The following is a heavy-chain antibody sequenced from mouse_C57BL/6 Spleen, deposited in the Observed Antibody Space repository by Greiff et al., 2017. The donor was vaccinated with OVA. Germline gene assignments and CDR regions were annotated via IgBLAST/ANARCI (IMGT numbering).Heavy chain of an antibody. V-gene: IGHV1-39*01. D-gene: IGHD1-1*01. CDR2: INPHYGTT. CDR3: ARSSLYYGSSHWYFDV. J-gene: IGHJ1*03. Sequence: EVQLQQSGPELVKPGASVKISCKASGYSFTDYNMNWVKQSNGKSLEWSGVINPHYGTTSYNQQLKGKATLTVDQSSSTAYMHLNSLTSEDSAVYYCARSSLYYGSSHWYFDVWGTGTTVTVSS. CDR1: GYSFTDYN.